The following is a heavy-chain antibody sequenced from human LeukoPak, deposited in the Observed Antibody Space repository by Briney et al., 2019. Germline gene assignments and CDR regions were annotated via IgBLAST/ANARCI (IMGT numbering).Heavy chain of an antibody. Sequence: GGSLRLSCAASGFTFSSYGMSWVRQAPGKGLEWVSAITGNGANTFYAASVKGRFTISRDNSKNTMYLQMNSLRAEDTALYYCARDRSGSYPNWFDPWGQGTLVTVSS. CDR3: ARDRSGSYPNWFDP. J-gene: IGHJ5*02. D-gene: IGHD3-10*01. CDR2: ITGNGANT. CDR1: GFTFSSYG. V-gene: IGHV3-23*01.